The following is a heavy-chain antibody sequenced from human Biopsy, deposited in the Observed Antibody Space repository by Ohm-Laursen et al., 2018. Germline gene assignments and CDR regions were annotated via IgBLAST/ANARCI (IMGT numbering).Heavy chain of an antibody. D-gene: IGHD5-12*01. CDR2: IYYSVMT. CDR1: GDSVTKYY. CDR3: AREAIGVATAFDI. J-gene: IGHJ3*02. Sequence: PSETLSLTCTVSGDSVTKYYWSWIRQPPGKGLEWIGHIYYSVMTNYNPSLKSRVTISLDTSKNQFSLKLSSVTAADTAIYYCAREAIGVATAFDIWGQGTMVTVSS. V-gene: IGHV4-59*02.